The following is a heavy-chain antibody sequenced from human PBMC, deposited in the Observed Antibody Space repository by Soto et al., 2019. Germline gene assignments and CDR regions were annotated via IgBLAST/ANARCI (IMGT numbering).Heavy chain of an antibody. CDR1: GGSISSHY. CDR3: VRGDNWNDEASDY. J-gene: IGHJ4*02. D-gene: IGHD1-1*01. Sequence: SETLSLTCTVSGGSISSHYWSWIRQPPGKGLEWIGYIYYSGSTNYNPSLKSRVTISVDTSKNQFSLKLRSVTAADTAVYYCVRGDNWNDEASDYWGQGTLVTVSS. V-gene: IGHV4-59*11. CDR2: IYYSGST.